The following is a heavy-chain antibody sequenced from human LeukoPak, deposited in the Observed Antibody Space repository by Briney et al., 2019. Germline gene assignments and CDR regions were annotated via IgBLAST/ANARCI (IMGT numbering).Heavy chain of an antibody. D-gene: IGHD6-13*01. CDR2: IKQDGSEK. J-gene: IGHJ4*02. CDR3: ARGTIAAAGYYYFDY. Sequence: PGGSLRLSCAASGFTFSSYWMSWVRQAPGKGLEWVANIKQDGSEKYYVDSVKGRFTISRDNAKNSLYLQMNSLRAVDTAVYYCARGTIAAAGYYYFDYWGQGTQVTVSS. CDR1: GFTFSSYW. V-gene: IGHV3-7*04.